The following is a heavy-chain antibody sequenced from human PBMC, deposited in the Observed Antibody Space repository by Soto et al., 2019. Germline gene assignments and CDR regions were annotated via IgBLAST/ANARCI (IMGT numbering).Heavy chain of an antibody. D-gene: IGHD2-2*01. CDR1: GYTFTGYY. Sequence: ASVKVSCKASGYTFTGYYMHWVRQAPGQGLEWMGWINPNSGGTNYAQKFQGWVTMTRDTSISTAYMELSRLRSDDTAVYYCARVSFVVVPAARDYYYYMDVWGKGTTVTVSS. V-gene: IGHV1-2*04. CDR2: INPNSGGT. CDR3: ARVSFVVVPAARDYYYYMDV. J-gene: IGHJ6*03.